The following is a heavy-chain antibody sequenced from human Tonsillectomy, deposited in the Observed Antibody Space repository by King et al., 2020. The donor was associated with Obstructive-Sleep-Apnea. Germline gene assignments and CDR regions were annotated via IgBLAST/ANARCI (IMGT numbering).Heavy chain of an antibody. D-gene: IGHD2-21*02. CDR2: IYYSGST. Sequence: QLQESGPGLVKPSETLSLTCTVSGGSISSSSYYWGWIRQPPGKGLEWIGSIYYSGSTYYNPSLKSRVTISVDTSKNQFSLKLSSVTAADTAVYYCARGSIVVVTAFFDYWGQGTLVTVSS. CDR1: GGSISSSSYY. CDR3: ARGSIVVVTAFFDY. J-gene: IGHJ4*02. V-gene: IGHV4-39*07.